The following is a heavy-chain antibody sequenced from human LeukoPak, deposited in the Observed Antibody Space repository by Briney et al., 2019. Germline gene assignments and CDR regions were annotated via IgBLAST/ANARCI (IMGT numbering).Heavy chain of an antibody. J-gene: IGHJ4*02. CDR2: IYPRDSDT. V-gene: IGHV5-51*01. D-gene: IGHD5-24*01. CDR1: GYDFANSW. Sequence: GESLKISCTASGYDFANSWIGWVCQMPGKGLEWMGIIYPRDSDTIYSPSFQGQVTISADKSIRTAYLQRSSLTASDTAIYYCARGERAMATRKAGFDYWGQGTLVTVSS. CDR3: ARGERAMATRKAGFDY.